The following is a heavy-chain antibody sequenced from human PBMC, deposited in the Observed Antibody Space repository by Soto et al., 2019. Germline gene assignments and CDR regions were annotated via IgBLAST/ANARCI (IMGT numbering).Heavy chain of an antibody. D-gene: IGHD6-6*01. Sequence: ASVKVSCKASGYTFTGYYMHWVRQAPGQGLEWMGWINPNSGGTNYAQKFQGWVTMTSDTSISTAYMELSRLRSDDTAVYYCARGEVGLSSSSSYCYNGMDVWGQGTTVTVSS. CDR3: ARGEVGLSSSSSYCYNGMDV. J-gene: IGHJ6*02. CDR2: INPNSGGT. V-gene: IGHV1-2*04. CDR1: GYTFTGYY.